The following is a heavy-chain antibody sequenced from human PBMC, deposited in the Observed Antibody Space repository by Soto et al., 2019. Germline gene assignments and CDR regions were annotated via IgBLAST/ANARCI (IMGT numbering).Heavy chain of an antibody. J-gene: IGHJ6*02. CDR1: GGSVSSGSYY. D-gene: IGHD2-15*01. CDR2: IYYSGST. CDR3: ARHLTYCSAGSCYSDFPYYGMDV. Sequence: PSETLSLTCTVSGGSVSSGSYYWSWIRQPPGKGLEWIGYIYYSGSTYYNPSLKSRVTISVDTSKNQFSLKLSSVTAADTAVYYCARHLTYCSAGSCYSDFPYYGMDVWGQGTTVTVSS. V-gene: IGHV4-39*01.